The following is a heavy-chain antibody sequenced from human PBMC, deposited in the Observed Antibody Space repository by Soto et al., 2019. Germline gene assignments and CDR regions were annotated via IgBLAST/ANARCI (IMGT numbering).Heavy chain of an antibody. CDR1: GDSVSSDSYY. CDR3: ARDIRGYSRAFDY. J-gene: IGHJ4*02. D-gene: IGHD5-18*01. CDR2: ISSSVST. Sequence: SETLSLTCTVSGDSVSSDSYYWTWIRQPPGKGLEWIGYISSSVSTKYNPSLKSRVTISLDTSSNQFSPDLTSVTAADTAIYYCARDIRGYSRAFDYWGQGTLVTVSS. V-gene: IGHV4-61*01.